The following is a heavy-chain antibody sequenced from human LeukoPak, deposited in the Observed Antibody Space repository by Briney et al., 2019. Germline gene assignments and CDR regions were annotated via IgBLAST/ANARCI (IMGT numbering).Heavy chain of an antibody. J-gene: IGHJ4*02. CDR2: VSSSGRTI. CDR3: ARATRGVASDFDY. CDR1: GFTFSSYA. Sequence: GGSLRLSCAASGFTFSSYAMSWVRQAPGKGLEWVSYVSSSGRTIYYADSVKGRFTISRDNAQNSLYLQMNSLRAEDTAVYYCARATRGVASDFDYWGQGTLVTVSS. V-gene: IGHV3-48*03. D-gene: IGHD2-15*01.